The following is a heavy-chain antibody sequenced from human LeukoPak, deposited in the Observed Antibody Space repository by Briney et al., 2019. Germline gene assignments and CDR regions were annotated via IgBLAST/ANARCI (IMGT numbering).Heavy chain of an antibody. CDR1: GGSISSYY. J-gene: IGHJ4*02. D-gene: IGHD3/OR15-3a*01. Sequence: PSETLSLTCTVSGGSISSYYWSWIRQPPGKGLEWIGYIYYSGSTNYNPSLKSRVTISADTSKNQFSLKLSSVTAADTAVYYCARTTWTAFDYWGQGTLVTVSS. V-gene: IGHV4-59*01. CDR2: IYYSGST. CDR3: ARTTWTAFDY.